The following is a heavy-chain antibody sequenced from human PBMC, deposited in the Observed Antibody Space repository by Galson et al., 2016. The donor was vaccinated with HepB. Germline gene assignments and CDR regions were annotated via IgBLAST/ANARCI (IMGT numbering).Heavy chain of an antibody. CDR3: VRDYNYAFDI. J-gene: IGHJ3*02. CDR1: GFTFNIYT. Sequence: SLRLSCAASGFTFNIYTMNWVRQAPGKGLEWVSYIRDSTTMYHADSAKGRFTISRDDAKNSLYLQMNSLRDDDTALYYCVRDYNYAFDIWGQGTMVTVSS. D-gene: IGHD5-24*01. V-gene: IGHV3-48*02. CDR2: IRDSTTM.